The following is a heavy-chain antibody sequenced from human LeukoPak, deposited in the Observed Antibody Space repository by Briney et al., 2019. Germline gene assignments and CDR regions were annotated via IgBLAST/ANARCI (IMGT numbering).Heavy chain of an antibody. J-gene: IGHJ4*02. CDR2: INHSGST. CDR1: GGSFSDYY. Sequence: KPSETLSLTCAVYGGSFSDYYWSWIRQPPGKGLEWIGEINHSGSTNYNPSLKSRVTISVDTSKNQFSLKLSSVTAADTAVYYCARGPPWGDTAMAPYFDYWGQGTLVTVSS. V-gene: IGHV4-34*01. CDR3: ARGPPWGDTAMAPYFDY. D-gene: IGHD5-18*01.